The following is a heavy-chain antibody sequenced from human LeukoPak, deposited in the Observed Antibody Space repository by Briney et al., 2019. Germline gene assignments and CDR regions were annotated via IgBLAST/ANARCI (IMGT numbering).Heavy chain of an antibody. CDR1: GFTFSSYW. CDR2: IKQDGSEK. CDR3: AREFTVAARPFDY. V-gene: IGHV3-7*01. J-gene: IGHJ4*02. D-gene: IGHD6-6*01. Sequence: GGSLRLSCAASGFTFSSYWMSWVRQAPGKGLEWVANIKQDGSEKYYVDSVKGRFTISRDNAKNSLYLQMNSLRAEDTAVYYCAREFTVAARPFDYWGQGTLVTVSS.